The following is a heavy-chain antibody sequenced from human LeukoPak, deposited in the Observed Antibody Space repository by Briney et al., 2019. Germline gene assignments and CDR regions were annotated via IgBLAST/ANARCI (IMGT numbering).Heavy chain of an antibody. V-gene: IGHV4-59*08. CDR3: ARQPSGTAAFDI. CDR1: GGSINSYY. Sequence: SETLSLTCAVSGGSINSYYWSWIRQPPGQGLEWIAYIYSSGDSNYNPSFKSRVTISVDTSKNQFSLNLTSVAAADTAIYYCARQPSGTAAFDIWGQGTMVIVSS. CDR2: IYSSGDS. J-gene: IGHJ3*02. D-gene: IGHD1/OR15-1a*01.